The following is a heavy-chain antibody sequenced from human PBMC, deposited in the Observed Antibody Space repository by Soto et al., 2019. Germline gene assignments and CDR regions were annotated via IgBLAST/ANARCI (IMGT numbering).Heavy chain of an antibody. J-gene: IGHJ6*02. CDR2: ISYDGSNK. V-gene: IGHV3-30-3*01. Sequence: GGSLRLSCAASGFTFSSYAMHWVRQAPGKGLEWVAVISYDGSNKYYADSVKGRFTISRDNSKNTLYLQMNSLRAEDTAVYYCARDHRAAAGNYYYYYGMDVWGQGTTVTVSS. CDR3: ARDHRAAAGNYYYYYGMDV. CDR1: GFTFSSYA. D-gene: IGHD6-13*01.